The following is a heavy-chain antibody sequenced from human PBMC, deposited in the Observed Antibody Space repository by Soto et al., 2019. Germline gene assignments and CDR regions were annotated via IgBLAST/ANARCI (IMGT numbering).Heavy chain of an antibody. CDR2: IIPIFGTA. CDR1: GGTFSSYA. CDR3: ARDCYYDSSGYYYYYGMDV. Sequence: SVKVSCKASGGTFSSYAISWVRQAPGQGLEWMGGIIPIFGTANYAQKFQGRVTITADESTRTAYMELSSLRSEDTAVYYCARDCYYDSSGYYYYYGMDVWGQGTTVTVSS. J-gene: IGHJ6*02. V-gene: IGHV1-69*13. D-gene: IGHD3-22*01.